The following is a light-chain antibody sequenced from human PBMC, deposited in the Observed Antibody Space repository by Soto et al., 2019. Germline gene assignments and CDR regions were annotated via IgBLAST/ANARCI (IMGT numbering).Light chain of an antibody. CDR3: AAWDGSLSAWV. Sequence: QSVLTQPPSTTGTPGQRVTISCSGRTSNIGYNFVYWYQHLPGTAPKLLIYRNDERPSGVPDRFSGSKSGTSASLAISGLRSKDEADYYCAAWDGSLSAWVFGGGTKVTVL. V-gene: IGLV1-47*01. CDR2: RND. CDR1: TSNIGYNF. J-gene: IGLJ3*02.